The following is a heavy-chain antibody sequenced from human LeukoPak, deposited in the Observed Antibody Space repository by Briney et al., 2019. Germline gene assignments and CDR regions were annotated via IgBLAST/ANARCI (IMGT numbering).Heavy chain of an antibody. J-gene: IGHJ5*02. CDR2: INHSGST. CDR1: GGSFSGYY. D-gene: IGHD3-10*01. V-gene: IGHV4-34*01. Sequence: SSETLSLTCAVYGGSFSGYYWSWIRQPPGKGLEWIGEINHSGSTNYNPSLKSRVTISVDTSKNQFSLKLSSVTAADTAVYYCARGGYYYGSGSYYNARYNWFDPWGQGTLVTVSS. CDR3: ARGGYYYGSGSYYNARYNWFDP.